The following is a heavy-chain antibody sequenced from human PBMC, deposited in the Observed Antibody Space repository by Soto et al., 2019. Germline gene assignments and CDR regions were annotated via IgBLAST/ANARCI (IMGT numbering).Heavy chain of an antibody. Sequence: QVTLKESGPVLVKPTETLTLTCTVSGFSLSNARMGVSWIRQPPGKALEWLAHIFSNDEKSYSTSLKSRLTISKDTTKSQVVLTMTNMDPLDTATYYCARISLLVLRYQHAFDIWGQGTMVTVPS. V-gene: IGHV2-26*01. CDR2: IFSNDEK. CDR3: ARISLLVLRYQHAFDI. D-gene: IGHD2-2*01. J-gene: IGHJ3*02. CDR1: GFSLSNARMG.